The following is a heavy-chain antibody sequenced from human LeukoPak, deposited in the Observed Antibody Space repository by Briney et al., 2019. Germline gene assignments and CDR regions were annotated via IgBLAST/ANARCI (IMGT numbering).Heavy chain of an antibody. CDR2: ISSSGSTI. CDR3: ARPGYCSGGSCYSLCVDY. J-gene: IGHJ4*02. D-gene: IGHD2-15*01. CDR1: GFTFSSYE. Sequence: GGSLRLSCAASGFTFSSYEMNWVRQAPGKGLEWVSYISSSGSTIYYADSVKGRFTISRDNAKNSLYLQMNSLRAEDTAVYYCARPGYCSGGSCYSLCVDYWGQGTLVTVSS. V-gene: IGHV3-48*03.